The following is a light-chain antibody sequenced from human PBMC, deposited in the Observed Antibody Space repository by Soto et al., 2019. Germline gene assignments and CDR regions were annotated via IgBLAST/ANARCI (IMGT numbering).Light chain of an antibody. Sequence: DIQMTQSPSSLSASVGDRVTLTCRASHSMSDYLNWYRQKPGRAPELLIYATFTLQSGVPSRFSGNRSGTEFTLTISGLQPEDFATYFCQQSFSTPYTFGQGTQLEI. CDR3: QQSFSTPYT. CDR1: HSMSDY. V-gene: IGKV1-39*01. CDR2: ATF. J-gene: IGKJ2*01.